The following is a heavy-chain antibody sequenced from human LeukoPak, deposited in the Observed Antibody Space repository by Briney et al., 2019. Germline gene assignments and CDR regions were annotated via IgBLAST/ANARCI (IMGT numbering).Heavy chain of an antibody. CDR1: GASITSYS. CDR3: ARDSSGWYRYAFDI. CDR2: VYSSGST. Sequence: KTSETLSLTCTVSGASITSYSWTWIRQPPGKGLELVGYVYSSGSTNYNPSLRSRVTISLDTSKNQFSLKLTSATPADTAIYYCARDSSGWYRYAFDIWGQGTMVTVSS. D-gene: IGHD6-19*01. V-gene: IGHV4-59*01. J-gene: IGHJ3*02.